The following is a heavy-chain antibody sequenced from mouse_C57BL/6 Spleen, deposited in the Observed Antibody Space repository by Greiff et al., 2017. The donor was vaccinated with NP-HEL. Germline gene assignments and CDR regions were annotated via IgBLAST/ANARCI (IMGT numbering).Heavy chain of an antibody. J-gene: IGHJ3*01. CDR3: AKGDGNFAWFAY. V-gene: IGHV2-5*01. D-gene: IGHD2-1*01. Sequence: VKLQESGPGLVQPSQSLSITCTVSGFSLTSYGVHWVRQSPGKGLEWLGVIWRGGSTDYNAAFMSRLSITKDNSKSKVFFKMNSLQADDTAIYYCAKGDGNFAWFAYWGQGTLVTVSA. CDR2: IWRGGST. CDR1: GFSLTSYG.